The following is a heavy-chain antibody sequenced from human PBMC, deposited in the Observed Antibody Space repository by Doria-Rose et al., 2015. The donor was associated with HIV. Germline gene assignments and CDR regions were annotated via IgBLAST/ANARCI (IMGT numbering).Heavy chain of an antibody. D-gene: IGHD3-22*01. CDR3: ATSYPYFYDSTGYSPGDY. CDR2: INWNGGST. V-gene: IGHV3-20*03. Sequence: GFTFEDYGMSWVRQVPGKGLEWVSGINWNGGSTAYGDSVKGRFNISRDNAKSSLYLQMNSLTTEDTALYYCATSYPYFYDSTGYSPGDYWGQGTLVTVSS. J-gene: IGHJ4*02. CDR1: GFTFEDYG.